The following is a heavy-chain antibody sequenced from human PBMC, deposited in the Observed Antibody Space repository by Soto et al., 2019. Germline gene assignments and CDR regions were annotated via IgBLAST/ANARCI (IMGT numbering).Heavy chain of an antibody. Sequence: SETLSLTCTVSGGSINNFYWNWIRQPPGKGLEWIGHIYYNGNTNYNPSLKSRVTISVDTSKNQFSLKLSSVTAADTAVYFCARDPGMGAAVDYWGQGTLVTSPQ. CDR1: GGSINNFY. D-gene: IGHD6-13*01. CDR2: IYYNGNT. J-gene: IGHJ4*02. CDR3: ARDPGMGAAVDY. V-gene: IGHV4-59*01.